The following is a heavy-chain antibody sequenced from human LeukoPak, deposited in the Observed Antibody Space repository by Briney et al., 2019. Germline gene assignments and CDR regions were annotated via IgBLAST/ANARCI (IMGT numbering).Heavy chain of an antibody. CDR3: ARVKDDYYGSGRQPGYFDY. V-gene: IGHV3-30*03. CDR2: ISYDGSNK. D-gene: IGHD3-10*01. Sequence: GGSLRLSCAASGFTFSSYGMHWVRQAPGKGLEWVAVISYDGSNKYYADSVKGRFTISRDNSKNTLYLQMNSLRAEDTAVYYCARVKDDYYGSGRQPGYFDYWGQGTLVTVSS. CDR1: GFTFSSYG. J-gene: IGHJ4*02.